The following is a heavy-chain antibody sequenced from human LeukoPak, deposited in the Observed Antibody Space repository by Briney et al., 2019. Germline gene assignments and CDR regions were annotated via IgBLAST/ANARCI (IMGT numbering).Heavy chain of an antibody. CDR3: ARDTVAAAGTDY. Sequence: GGSLRLSCAASGFTVNSNYMTWVRQAPGKGLEWVSVIYSGGSTYYVDSVKGRFTISRDNSKNTLYLQMNSLRADDTAVYYCARDTVAAAGTDYWGQGTLVTVSS. V-gene: IGHV3-53*01. CDR1: GFTVNSNY. D-gene: IGHD6-13*01. J-gene: IGHJ4*02. CDR2: IYSGGST.